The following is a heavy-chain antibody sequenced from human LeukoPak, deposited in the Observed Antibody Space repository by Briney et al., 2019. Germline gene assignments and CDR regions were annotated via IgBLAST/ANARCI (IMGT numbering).Heavy chain of an antibody. CDR1: GGSFSGYY. J-gene: IGHJ4*02. CDR2: INHSGST. Sequence: SETLSLTCAVYGGSFSGYYWSWIRQPPGKGLEWIGEINHSGSTNYNPSLKSRVTISVDTSKNQFSLKLSSVTAADTAVYYCARGAPSIHFDYWGQGTLVTVSS. V-gene: IGHV4-34*01. CDR3: ARGAPSIHFDY.